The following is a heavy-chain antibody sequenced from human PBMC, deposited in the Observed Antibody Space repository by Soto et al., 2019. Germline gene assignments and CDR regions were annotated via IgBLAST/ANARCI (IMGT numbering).Heavy chain of an antibody. D-gene: IGHD6-13*01. Sequence: SDTLSLTCTVSGGSISSGGYYWSWIRHHPGKGLEWIGEIKDGGITNYSPSLKSRVTISVDTSKNQFSLKLSSVTAADTAVYYCARLRAAGLSQIIAAAGCCYYYYYGMDVWGKGSTVTVSS. J-gene: IGHJ6*04. CDR2: IKDGGIT. V-gene: IGHV4-31*03. CDR3: ARLRAAGLSQIIAAAGCCYYYYYGMDV. CDR1: GGSISSGGYY.